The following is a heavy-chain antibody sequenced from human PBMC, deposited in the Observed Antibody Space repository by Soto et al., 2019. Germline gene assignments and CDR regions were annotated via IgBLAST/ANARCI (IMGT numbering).Heavy chain of an antibody. CDR1: GYTFTSYA. Sequence: QVQLVQSGAEVKKPGASVKIFCKASGYTFTSYALHWVRQAPGQRLEWMGWINAGNGNTKYSQKYQGRDTITRDTSASTAYMELSSLRSEDTAVYYCARDSGGMDVRGQGTTVTASS. CDR2: INAGNGNT. V-gene: IGHV1-3*01. J-gene: IGHJ6*02. CDR3: ARDSGGMDV.